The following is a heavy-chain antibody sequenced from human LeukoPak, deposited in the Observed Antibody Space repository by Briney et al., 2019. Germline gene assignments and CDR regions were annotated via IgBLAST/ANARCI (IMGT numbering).Heavy chain of an antibody. CDR3: ARDPAGGDYFDY. J-gene: IGHJ4*02. D-gene: IGHD3-10*01. CDR2: ISGSGGST. CDR1: GFTFSSYA. V-gene: IGHV3-23*01. Sequence: PGGSLRLSCAASGFTFSSYAMSWVRQAPGKGLEWVSAISGSGGSTYYADSVKGRFTISRDNSKNTLYLQMNSLRAEDTAVYYCARDPAGGDYFDYWGQGTLVTVSS.